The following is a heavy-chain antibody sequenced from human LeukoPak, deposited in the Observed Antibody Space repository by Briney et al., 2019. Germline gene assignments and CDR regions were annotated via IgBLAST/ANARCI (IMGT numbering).Heavy chain of an antibody. Sequence: GGSLRLSCAASGFTFRNYAMSWVRQAPGKGLEWVSTISASGASTGYADSVKGRFTISRDNSKNTLHLQMSNLRAEDTAVYYCAKWGGGYYYYFDQWGQGTLVTVSS. CDR2: ISASGAST. V-gene: IGHV3-23*01. CDR1: GFTFRNYA. CDR3: AKWGGGYYYYFDQ. D-gene: IGHD3-3*01. J-gene: IGHJ4*02.